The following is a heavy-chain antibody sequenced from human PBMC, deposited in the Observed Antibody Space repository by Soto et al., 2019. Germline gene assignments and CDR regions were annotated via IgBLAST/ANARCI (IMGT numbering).Heavy chain of an antibody. CDR1: GYTFTSYG. CDR3: ARSGQYCSGGSCKIPFDY. CDR2: ISAYNGNT. Sequence: ASVKVSCKASGYTFTSYGISWVRQAPGQGLEWMGWISAYNGNTNYAQKLQGRVTMTTDTSTSTAYMELRSLRSDDTAVYYCARSGQYCSGGSCKIPFDYWGQGTLVTVSS. D-gene: IGHD2-15*01. V-gene: IGHV1-18*01. J-gene: IGHJ4*02.